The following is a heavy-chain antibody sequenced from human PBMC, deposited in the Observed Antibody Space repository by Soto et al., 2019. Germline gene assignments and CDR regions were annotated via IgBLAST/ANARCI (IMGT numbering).Heavy chain of an antibody. CDR2: IIPLYGTV. CDR3: ARVRVIRGVIPSHFGL. J-gene: IGHJ4*02. Sequence: QAHLAQSGAEVHKPGSSVTVSCKASGGTFNSYGISWVLQAPGQGLDWMVVIIPLYGTVNYAQKFQGRVSITEDKSTSTAYMDLNSLRSDDTAVYYCARVRVIRGVIPSHFGLWGQGTQVTVSS. V-gene: IGHV1-69*06. CDR1: GGTFNSYG. D-gene: IGHD3-10*01.